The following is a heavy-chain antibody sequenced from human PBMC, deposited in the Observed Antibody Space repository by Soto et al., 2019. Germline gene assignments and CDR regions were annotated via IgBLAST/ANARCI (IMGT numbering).Heavy chain of an antibody. CDR3: ARGSDCYS. Sequence: EVQLVESGGDLVQPGGSLRLSCAASGFSFSRYTMNWVRQAPGKGLEWVSYISSSSSSIYYADSVKGRFTISRDDAKNSLYLQMNSLRDDDTAVYFCARGSDCYSWGQGTLVTVSS. V-gene: IGHV3-48*02. CDR2: ISSSSSSI. D-gene: IGHD2-21*01. CDR1: GFSFSRYT. J-gene: IGHJ4*02.